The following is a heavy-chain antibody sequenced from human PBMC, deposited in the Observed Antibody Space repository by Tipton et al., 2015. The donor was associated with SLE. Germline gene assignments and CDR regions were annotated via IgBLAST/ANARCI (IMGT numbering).Heavy chain of an antibody. Sequence: SLRLSCEASGFTFDDYAMHWVRQVPGKGLEWVSGINWNSDSKDYADSVKGRFTISRDNAKNTLFLQMNSLRTEDTALYYCGKDMSPGGLDVWGHGTTVTVSS. CDR3: GKDMSPGGLDV. CDR2: INWNSDSK. CDR1: GFTFDDYA. V-gene: IGHV3-9*01. J-gene: IGHJ6*02.